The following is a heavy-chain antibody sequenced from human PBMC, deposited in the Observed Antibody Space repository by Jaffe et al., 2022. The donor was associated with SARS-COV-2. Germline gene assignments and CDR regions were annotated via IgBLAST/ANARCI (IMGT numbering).Heavy chain of an antibody. J-gene: IGHJ4*02. D-gene: IGHD2-8*01. CDR2: IWYDGSNK. V-gene: IGHV3-33*01. CDR3: AREVLVYAMDY. CDR1: GFTFSSYG. Sequence: QVQLVESGGGVVQPGRSLRLSCAASGFTFSSYGMHWVRQAPGKGLEWVAVIWYDGSNKYYADSVKGRFTISRDNSKNTLYLQMNSLRAEDTAVYYCAREVLVYAMDYWGQGTLVTVSS.